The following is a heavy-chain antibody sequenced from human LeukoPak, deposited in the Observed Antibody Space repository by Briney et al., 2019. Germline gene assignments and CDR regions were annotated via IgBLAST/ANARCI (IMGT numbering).Heavy chain of an antibody. V-gene: IGHV1-2*02. J-gene: IGHJ4*02. D-gene: IGHD1-26*01. CDR3: ARDSMYSGSYVDY. CDR1: GSTFTGYY. CDR2: INPNSGGT. Sequence: ASVKVSCKASGSTFTGYYMHWVRQAPGQGLEWMGWINPNSGGTNYAQKFQGRVTMTRDTSISTAYMELSRLRSDDTAVYYCARDSMYSGSYVDYWGQGTLVTVSS.